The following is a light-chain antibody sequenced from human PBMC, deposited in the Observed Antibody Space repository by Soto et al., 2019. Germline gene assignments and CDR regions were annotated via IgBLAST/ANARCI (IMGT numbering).Light chain of an antibody. CDR1: YSISTW. Sequence: DIHMTQSPSTLSASVGDRVTITCRASYSISTWLAWYQQKPGKAPKFLIFEASILECGVPSSFSGSGFGTDFIFTISSLQPDDFATYYCQEYSRDFGGGTKVDIK. J-gene: IGKJ4*01. CDR2: EAS. CDR3: QEYSRD. V-gene: IGKV1-5*01.